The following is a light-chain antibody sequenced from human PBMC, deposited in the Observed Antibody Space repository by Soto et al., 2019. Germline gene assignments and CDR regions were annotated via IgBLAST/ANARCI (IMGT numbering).Light chain of an antibody. CDR3: QKYNSAPFT. CDR1: QDISNY. J-gene: IGKJ3*01. CDR2: GAS. Sequence: DIQMTQSPSSLSASVGDRVTITCRASQDISNYLAWYQQKPGKVPKLLIYGASTLQSGFPSRFSGSGSGTDFTHNISRLQPEDVATYYCQKYNSAPFTFGPGTKVDVK. V-gene: IGKV1-27*01.